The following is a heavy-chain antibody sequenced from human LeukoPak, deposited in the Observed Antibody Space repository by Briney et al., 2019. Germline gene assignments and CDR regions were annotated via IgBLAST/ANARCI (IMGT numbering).Heavy chain of an antibody. CDR3: AKDMGEDGSYYLDY. V-gene: IGHV3-21*01. CDR2: ISSSSSYI. CDR1: GFTFSSYS. D-gene: IGHD1-26*01. Sequence: PGGSLRLSCAASGFTFSSYSMNWVRQAPGKGLEWVSSISSSSSYIYYADSVKGRFTISRDNAKNSLYLQMNSLRAEDTAVYYCAKDMGEDGSYYLDYWGQGTLVTVSS. J-gene: IGHJ4*02.